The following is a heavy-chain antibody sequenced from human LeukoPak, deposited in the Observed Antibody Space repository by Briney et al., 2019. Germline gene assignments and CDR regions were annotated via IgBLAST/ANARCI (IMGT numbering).Heavy chain of an antibody. Sequence: QPGGSLRLSCAASGFNFRNYWMDWVRQAPGKGLVWVSRINSDGSSTSYADSVKGRFPISRDNAENTLYLQINSLRAEDTAVYYCATDEAATGRLDYWGQGTLVTDSS. J-gene: IGHJ4*02. CDR1: GFNFRNYW. CDR3: ATDEAATGRLDY. D-gene: IGHD1-1*01. CDR2: INSDGSST. V-gene: IGHV3-74*01.